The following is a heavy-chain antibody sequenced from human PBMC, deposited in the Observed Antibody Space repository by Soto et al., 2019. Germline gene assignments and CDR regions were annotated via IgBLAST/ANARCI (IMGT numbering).Heavy chain of an antibody. V-gene: IGHV3-11*01. CDR1: GFTFGDHY. Sequence: QVRLVESGGSLVKPGGSLRLSCAASGFTFGDHYMSWLRQAPGQGLEWLGYIGGRGSPQQYADSLKGRISISRDNAKNSVSLQIESLRVEDTAVYYCARDVRGLGTGGTALYYFDHWGQGTMVTFSS. J-gene: IGHJ4*02. CDR3: ARDVRGLGTGGTALYYFDH. D-gene: IGHD2-15*01. CDR2: IGGRGSPQ.